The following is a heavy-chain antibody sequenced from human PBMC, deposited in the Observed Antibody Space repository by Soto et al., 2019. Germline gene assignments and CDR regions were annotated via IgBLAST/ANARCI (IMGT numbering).Heavy chain of an antibody. D-gene: IGHD3-22*01. CDR1: GGSFSGYY. J-gene: IGHJ5*01. Sequence: SETLSLTCAVYGGSFSGYYWSWIRQPPGKGLEWIGEINHSGSTNYNPSLKSRVTISVDTSKNQFSLALSAVTAADTAMYYCSTRAYDTNGYYRFDPWGQGTLVTISS. CDR3: STRAYDTNGYYRFDP. CDR2: INHSGST. V-gene: IGHV4-34*01.